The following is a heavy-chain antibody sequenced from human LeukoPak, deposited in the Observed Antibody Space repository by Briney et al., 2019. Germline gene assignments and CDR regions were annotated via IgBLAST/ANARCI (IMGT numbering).Heavy chain of an antibody. CDR2: ISSSGSTI. CDR1: GFTFSDYY. D-gene: IGHD6-13*01. Sequence: PGGSLRLSCAASGFTFSDYYMSWIRQAPGKGLEWVSYISSSGSTIYYADSVKGRFTIPRDNAKNSLYLQMNSLRAEDTAVYYCARGLRTAAGTSPDWFDPWGQGTLVTVSS. J-gene: IGHJ5*02. CDR3: ARGLRTAAGTSPDWFDP. V-gene: IGHV3-11*01.